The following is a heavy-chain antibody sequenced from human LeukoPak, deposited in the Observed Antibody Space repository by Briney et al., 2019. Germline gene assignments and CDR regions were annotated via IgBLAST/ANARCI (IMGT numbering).Heavy chain of an antibody. Sequence: PGGSLRLSCAASGFTFSSYWMHWVRQAPGKGLVWVSRINSDGSSTSYADSVKGRFTIPRDNAKNTLYLQMNSLRAEDTAVYYCARLSSQGVVVDYYYYYMDVWGKGTTVTVSS. CDR1: GFTFSSYW. CDR2: INSDGSST. J-gene: IGHJ6*03. D-gene: IGHD2-15*01. CDR3: ARLSSQGVVVDYYYYYMDV. V-gene: IGHV3-74*01.